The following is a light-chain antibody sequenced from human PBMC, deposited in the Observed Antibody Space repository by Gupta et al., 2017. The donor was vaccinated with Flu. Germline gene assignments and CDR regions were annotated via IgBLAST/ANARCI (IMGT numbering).Light chain of an antibody. Sequence: DIQMTQSPSSLSASVGDRVTITCRASQSITTFLSWYQQKPGKAPKLLIYAASSLQSGVPSRFSGSGYATDFSLTISSLQPEDFATYYCQQSDSPPFTFGHGTKVDIK. V-gene: IGKV1-39*01. CDR1: QSITTF. J-gene: IGKJ3*01. CDR2: AAS. CDR3: QQSDSPPFT.